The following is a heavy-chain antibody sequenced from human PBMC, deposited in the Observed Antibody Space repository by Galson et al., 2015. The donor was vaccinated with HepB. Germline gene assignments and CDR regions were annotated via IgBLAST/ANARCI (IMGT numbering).Heavy chain of an antibody. V-gene: IGHV3-48*02. D-gene: IGHD2-15*01. J-gene: IGHJ4*02. CDR3: AGGRGYCSGDTRY. CDR1: GFTFSTSR. Sequence: SLRLSCAASGFTFSTSRMNWVRQAPGKGLQWVSYIGHDSNTIYYADAVKGRFTISSDNAKNSLYLQMDSLRDEDTAIYYCAGGRGYCSGDTRYWGQGTLVTVSS. CDR2: IGHDSNTI.